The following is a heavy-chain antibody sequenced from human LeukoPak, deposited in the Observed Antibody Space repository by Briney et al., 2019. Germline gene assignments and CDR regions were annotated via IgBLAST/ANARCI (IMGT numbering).Heavy chain of an antibody. V-gene: IGHV4-34*01. J-gene: IGHJ5*02. Sequence: AETLSLTCAVYGGSFSGYYWSWIRQLPGKGLECIGEINHSGSTNYNPSLKSRVTISVDTSKNQFSLKLSSVTAADTAVYYSATLTGIAAANWFDPWGQGTLVTVSS. CDR1: GGSFSGYY. CDR3: ATLTGIAAANWFDP. D-gene: IGHD6-13*01. CDR2: INHSGST.